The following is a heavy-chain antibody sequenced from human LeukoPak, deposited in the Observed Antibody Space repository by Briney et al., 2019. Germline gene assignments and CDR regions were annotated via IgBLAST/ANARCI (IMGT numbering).Heavy chain of an antibody. CDR3: SNGRDSSGHFDY. V-gene: IGHV3-11*04. D-gene: IGHD3-22*01. J-gene: IGHJ4*02. CDR1: GFTFSDYY. CDR2: ISSSGSTI. Sequence: GGSLRLPCAASGFTFSDYYMSWIRQAPGKGLEWVSYISSSGSTIYYADSVKGRFTISRDNAKNSLYLQMNSLRAEDTAVYYCSNGRDSSGHFDYWGQGTLVTVSS.